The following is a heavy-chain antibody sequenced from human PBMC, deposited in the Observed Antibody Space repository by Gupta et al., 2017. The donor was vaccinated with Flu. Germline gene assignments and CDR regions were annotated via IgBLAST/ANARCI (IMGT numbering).Heavy chain of an antibody. CDR1: SDSVNGYY. CDR2: IFYGGNT. Sequence: QVQLQESGPGLVKPSETLSLTCTISSDSVNGYYWSWIRQPPGKGLEWIGYIFYGGNTNYNPSFESRVTISVDTSKNQFSLRLSSLTAADTAIYFCARDVSGRSGYTYFDYWGLGTRSPSPQ. J-gene: IGHJ4*02. D-gene: IGHD3-22*01. V-gene: IGHV4-59*02. CDR3: ARDVSGRSGYTYFDY.